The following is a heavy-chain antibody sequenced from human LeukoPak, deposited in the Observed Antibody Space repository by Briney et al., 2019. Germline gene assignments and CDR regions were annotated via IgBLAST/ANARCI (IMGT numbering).Heavy chain of an antibody. CDR3: ASEYCSSTSCPFDY. J-gene: IGHJ4*02. V-gene: IGHV1-69*13. Sequence: SVTVSFKASGYTFTSYGISWVRQAPGQGLEWMGGIIPIFGTANYAQKFQGRVTITADESTSTAYMELSSLRSEDTAVYYCASEYCSSTSCPFDYWGQGTLVTVSS. CDR1: GYTFTSYG. D-gene: IGHD2-2*01. CDR2: IIPIFGTA.